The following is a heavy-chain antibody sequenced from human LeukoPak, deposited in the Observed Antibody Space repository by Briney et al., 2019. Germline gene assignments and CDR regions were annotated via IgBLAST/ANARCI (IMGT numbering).Heavy chain of an antibody. D-gene: IGHD2-21*02. CDR3: ASDCGGDCYSLDY. CDR2: ISYDGSNK. Sequence: PGRSLRLSCAASGFTFSSYGMHWVRQAPGKGLEWVAVISYDGSNKYYADSVKDRFTISRDNSKNTLYLQMNSLRAEDTAVYYCASDCGGDCYSLDYWGQGTLVTVSS. CDR1: GFTFSSYG. V-gene: IGHV3-30*03. J-gene: IGHJ4*02.